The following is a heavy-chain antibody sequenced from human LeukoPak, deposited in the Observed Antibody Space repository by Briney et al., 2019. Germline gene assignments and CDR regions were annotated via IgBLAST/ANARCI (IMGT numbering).Heavy chain of an antibody. CDR3: ARDHDSTNYQLRRHYFDL. J-gene: IGHJ2*01. V-gene: IGHV4-31*03. D-gene: IGHD2/OR15-2a*01. CDR2: IYNTGST. Sequence: PSETLSLTCNVSGGSIRSGDYYWNWIRQHPGKGLEWIAKIYNTGSTYYNPSLRSRLSLSIDTSKNQFSLKLSSVTAADTAMYYCARDHDSTNYQLRRHYFDLWGRGTLVTVSS. CDR1: GGSIRSGDYY.